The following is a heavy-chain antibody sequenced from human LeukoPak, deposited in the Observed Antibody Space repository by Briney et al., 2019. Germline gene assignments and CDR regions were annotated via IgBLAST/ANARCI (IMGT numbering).Heavy chain of an antibody. CDR3: ARERKGTAMASYFDY. J-gene: IGHJ4*02. Sequence: ASVKVSCKASGYTFTSYGISWVRQAPGQGLEWMGWISAYNGNTNYAQKLQGRVTMTTDTPTSTAYMELRSLRSDDTAVYYCARERKGTAMASYFDYWGQGTLVTVSS. V-gene: IGHV1-18*01. CDR2: ISAYNGNT. D-gene: IGHD5-18*01. CDR1: GYTFTSYG.